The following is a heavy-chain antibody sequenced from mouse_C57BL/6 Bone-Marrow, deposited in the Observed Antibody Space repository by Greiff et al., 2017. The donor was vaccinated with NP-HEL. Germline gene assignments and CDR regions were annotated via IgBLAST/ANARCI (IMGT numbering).Heavy chain of an antibody. CDR3: ARYNYSNYGYWYFDV. J-gene: IGHJ1*03. V-gene: IGHV1-61*01. CDR2: IYPSDSET. Sequence: QVQLQQPGAELVRPGSSVKLSCKASGYTFTSYWMDWVKQRPGQGLEWIGNIYPSDSETHYNQKFKDKATLTVDKSSSTAYMQLSSLTSEDSAVYYCARYNYSNYGYWYFDVWGTGTTVTVSS. D-gene: IGHD2-5*01. CDR1: GYTFTSYW.